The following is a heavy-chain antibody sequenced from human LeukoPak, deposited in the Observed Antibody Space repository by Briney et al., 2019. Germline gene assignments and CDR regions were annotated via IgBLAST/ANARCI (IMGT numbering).Heavy chain of an antibody. CDR2: IYHSGSA. CDR1: GGSIRITSYY. V-gene: IGHV4-39*07. J-gene: IGHJ4*02. D-gene: IGHD7-27*01. CDR3: ARSLTGYVDY. Sequence: SSETLSLTCTVSGGSIRITSYYWGWIRQPPGKGLEWIGSIYHSGSANYSPSRKSQFTITIDTSKNQFSLKLTSVTAADTALYYCARSLTGYVDYWGQGILVPVSS.